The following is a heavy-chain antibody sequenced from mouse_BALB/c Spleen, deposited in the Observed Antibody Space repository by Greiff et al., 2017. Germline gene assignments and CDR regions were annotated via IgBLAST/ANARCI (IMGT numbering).Heavy chain of an antibody. CDR1: GYTFTDYY. D-gene: IGHD1-2*01. CDR3: ARFTTARGDAMDY. J-gene: IGHJ4*01. V-gene: IGHV1-77*01. CDR2: IYPGSGNT. Sequence: VKLLESGAELARPGASVKLSCKASGYTFTDYYINWVKQRTGQGLEWIGEIYPGSGNTYYNEKFKGKATLTADKSSSTAYMQLSSLTSKDSAVYFCARFTTARGDAMDYWGQGTSVTVSS.